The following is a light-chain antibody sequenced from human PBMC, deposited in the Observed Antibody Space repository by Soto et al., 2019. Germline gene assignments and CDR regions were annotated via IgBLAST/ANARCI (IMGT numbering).Light chain of an antibody. J-gene: IGLJ1*01. CDR3: RSYESYVEYV. Sequence: QSVLTQPPSASGSPGQSVTISCTGTSSDVGGYNYVSWYQQHPGKAPKLMIYEVSKRPSGVPDRFSGSKSGNTASLTVSGLQAEDESDYYCRSYESYVEYVFGPGTKLTVL. CDR2: EVS. CDR1: SSDVGGYNY. V-gene: IGLV2-8*01.